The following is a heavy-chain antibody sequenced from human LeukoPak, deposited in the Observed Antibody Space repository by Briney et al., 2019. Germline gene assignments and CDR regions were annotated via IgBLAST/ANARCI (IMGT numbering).Heavy chain of an antibody. CDR3: ARGGYSSGWFDY. V-gene: IGHV3-21*01. J-gene: IGHJ4*02. D-gene: IGHD6-19*01. CDR2: ISRSSSYI. Sequence: PGGSLRLSCAASGFTFSSYSMNWVRRAPGKGLEWVSSISRSSSYIYYADSVKGRYTISRDNAKNSLYLQMNSLRAEDTAVYYCARGGYSSGWFDYWGQGTLVTVSS. CDR1: GFTFSSYS.